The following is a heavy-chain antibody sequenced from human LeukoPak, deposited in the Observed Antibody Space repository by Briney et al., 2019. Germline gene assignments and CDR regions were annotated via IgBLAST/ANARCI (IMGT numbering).Heavy chain of an antibody. J-gene: IGHJ4*02. CDR2: INHSGST. Sequence: SETLSLTCAVYGGSFSGYYWSWIRQPPGKGLEWIGEINHSGSTNYNPSLKSRVTISVDTSKNQFSLKLSSVTAADTAVYYCARGVRLLWFGESPYFDYWGQGTLVTVSS. V-gene: IGHV4-34*01. D-gene: IGHD3-10*01. CDR3: ARGVRLLWFGESPYFDY. CDR1: GGSFSGYY.